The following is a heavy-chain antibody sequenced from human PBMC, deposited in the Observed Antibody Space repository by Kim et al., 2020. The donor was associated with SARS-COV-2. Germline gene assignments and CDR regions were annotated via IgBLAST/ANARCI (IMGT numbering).Heavy chain of an antibody. J-gene: IGHJ4*02. D-gene: IGHD6-19*01. CDR2: TYYRSKWSS. CDR1: GDSLSSNTVA. V-gene: IGHV6-1*01. CDR3: VRYSGWYYFDY. Sequence: SQTLSLTCVISGDSLSSNTVAWSWIRQSPSSGLEWLGRTYYRSKWSSDSAVSVKSRIIINADTSKNQFSLHLKAVTPDDTATYYCVRYSGWYYFDYWGQ.